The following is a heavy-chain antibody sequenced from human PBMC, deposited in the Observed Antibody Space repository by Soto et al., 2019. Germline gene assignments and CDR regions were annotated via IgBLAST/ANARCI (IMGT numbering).Heavy chain of an antibody. CDR1: GYTFTSYG. CDR2: ISAYNGNT. J-gene: IGHJ6*02. Sequence: GASVKVSCKASGYTFTSYGISWVRQAPGQGLEWMGWISAYNGNTNYAQKLQGRVTMTTDTSTSTAYMELRSLRSDDTAVYYCARAYQLPRYYYYYYGMDVWGQGTTVTVSS. D-gene: IGHD2-2*01. CDR3: ARAYQLPRYYYYYYGMDV. V-gene: IGHV1-18*01.